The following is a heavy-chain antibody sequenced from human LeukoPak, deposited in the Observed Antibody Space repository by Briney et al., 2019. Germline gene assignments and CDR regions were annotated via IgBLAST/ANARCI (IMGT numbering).Heavy chain of an antibody. Sequence: ASVKVSCKASGGTFSSYAISWVRQAPGQGREWMGGIIPILGTANYAQKFQGRVTITADESTSTAYMELSSLRSEDTAVYYCAHSASYLGGFDPWGQGTLVTVFS. CDR1: GGTFSSYA. V-gene: IGHV1-69*13. J-gene: IGHJ5*02. CDR2: IIPILGTA. D-gene: IGHD3-10*01. CDR3: AHSASYLGGFDP.